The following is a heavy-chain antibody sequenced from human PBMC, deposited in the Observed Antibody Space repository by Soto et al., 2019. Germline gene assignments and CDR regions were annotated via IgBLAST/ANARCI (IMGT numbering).Heavy chain of an antibody. Sequence: GGSLRLSCAASGFTFDDYTMHWVRQAPGKGLEWVSLISWDGGSTYYADSVKGRFTISRDNSKNSLYLQMNSLRTEDTALYYCAKDIGLTEYYFDYWGQGTLVTVSS. CDR1: GFTFDDYT. J-gene: IGHJ4*02. D-gene: IGHD7-27*01. CDR2: ISWDGGST. V-gene: IGHV3-43*01. CDR3: AKDIGLTEYYFDY.